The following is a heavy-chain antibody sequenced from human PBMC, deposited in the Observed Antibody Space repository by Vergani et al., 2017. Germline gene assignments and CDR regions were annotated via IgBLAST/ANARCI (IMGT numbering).Heavy chain of an antibody. CDR3: AKDLHLVPIIDY. CDR2: ISYDGSDK. Sequence: QVQLVESGGGVVQPGRSLRLSCAASGFTFSTYGMHWVRQAPGKGLEWVAVISYDGSDKYYADSVKGRFTISRDNSKNTLYLQMNSLRAEYTAVYYCAKDLHLVPIIDYWGQGTLVTVSS. CDR1: GFTFSTYG. V-gene: IGHV3-30*18. D-gene: IGHD6-6*01. J-gene: IGHJ4*02.